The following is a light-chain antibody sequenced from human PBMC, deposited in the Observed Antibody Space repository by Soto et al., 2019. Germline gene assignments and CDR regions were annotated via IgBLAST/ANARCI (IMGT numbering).Light chain of an antibody. CDR2: GAS. J-gene: IGKJ1*01. Sequence: IQMTQSPSSLSASVGDRVTITCRASQDIRKDLAWYQQKPGKAPQILIYGASTLQTGVASRFSGSGSATEFTLTISSLQPDDFATYYCQQYNSYSFGQGTKVDIK. CDR1: QDIRKD. CDR3: QQYNSYS. V-gene: IGKV1-16*01.